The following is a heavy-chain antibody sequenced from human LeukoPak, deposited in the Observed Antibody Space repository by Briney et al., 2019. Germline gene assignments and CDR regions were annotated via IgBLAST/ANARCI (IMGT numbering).Heavy chain of an antibody. CDR1: GGTFSSYA. J-gene: IGHJ5*02. D-gene: IGHD3-16*01. CDR2: INPYNGNT. V-gene: IGHV1-18*01. CDR3: ARDRFPTMGGEFRLWWFDP. Sequence: GASVKVSCRASGGTFSSYAITWVRQAPGQGLEWMGWINPYNGNTNYAQKLQGRVTMTTDTSTSTAYMELRGLRSDDTAVYYCARDRFPTMGGEFRLWWFDPWGQGTLVIVSS.